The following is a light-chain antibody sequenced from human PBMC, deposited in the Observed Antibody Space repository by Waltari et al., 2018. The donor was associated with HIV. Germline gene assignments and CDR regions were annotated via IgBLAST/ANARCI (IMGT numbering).Light chain of an antibody. V-gene: IGLV2-14*03. J-gene: IGLJ2*01. CDR1: NSDVGGYNY. CDR3: QAWDSNTAV. CDR2: DVS. Sequence: QSALTQPASVSGSPGQSITISCSGTNSDVGGYNYVSWYQQHPGKAPKLIIFDVSHRPSGISNRLSGSKSGNTVTLTISGTQAMDEADYYCQAWDSNTAVFGGGTKLTVL.